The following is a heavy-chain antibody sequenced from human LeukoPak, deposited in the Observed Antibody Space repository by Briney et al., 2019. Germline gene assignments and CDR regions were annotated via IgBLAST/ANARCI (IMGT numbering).Heavy chain of an antibody. CDR2: KYARGSS. CDR1: GGYISNYN. J-gene: IGHJ3*02. Sequence: SQTPSLTWSVSGGYISNYNWSWIRQPDGKGLEWIGRKYARGSSNYNPPVQSRVTMSVDTSKNQFSLKLRSVTAADTAVYYCARGRYCSADISTGGDSFDIWGQGTMVSVSP. D-gene: IGHD2-15*01. CDR3: ARGRYCSADISTGGDSFDI. V-gene: IGHV4-4*07.